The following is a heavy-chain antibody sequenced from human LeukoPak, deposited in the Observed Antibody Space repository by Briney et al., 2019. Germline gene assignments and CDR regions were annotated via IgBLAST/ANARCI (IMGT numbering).Heavy chain of an antibody. D-gene: IGHD3-9*01. Sequence: SQTLSLTCTVSGGPISSYYWSWIRQPPGKGLEWIGYIHYSGSTNYNPSLKSRVAISGDTSKKQFSLKLSSVTAADTAVYYCATTHYDILTGYYGYFDYWGQGTLVTVSS. CDR3: ATTHYDILTGYYGYFDY. J-gene: IGHJ4*02. V-gene: IGHV4-59*08. CDR2: IHYSGST. CDR1: GGPISSYY.